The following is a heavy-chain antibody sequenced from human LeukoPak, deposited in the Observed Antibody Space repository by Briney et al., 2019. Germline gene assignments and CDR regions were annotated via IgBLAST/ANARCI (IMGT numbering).Heavy chain of an antibody. CDR2: MYDSWST. CDR3: ATIKRGNIYGYFDF. V-gene: IGHV4-59*11. Sequence: SETLSFTCTVSGVSMSSHYWSWIRQPPGKGLEWIGYMYDSWSTKDNPSLKSRVTLSADTSKNQFSLRLSSVTAADTAVYYCATIKRGNIYGYFDFWGQGILVTVSS. CDR1: GVSMSSHY. J-gene: IGHJ4*02. D-gene: IGHD5-18*01.